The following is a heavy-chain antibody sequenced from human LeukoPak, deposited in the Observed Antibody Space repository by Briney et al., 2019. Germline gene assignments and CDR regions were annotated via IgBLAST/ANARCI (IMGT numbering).Heavy chain of an antibody. V-gene: IGHV1-24*01. J-gene: IGHJ4*02. CDR2: FDPEDGET. Sequence: ASVKVSCKVSGYTLTELSMHWVRQAPGKGLEWMGGFDPEDGETIYAQKFQGRVIMTEDTSTDTAYMELSSLRSEDTAVYYCATRRVGDYDSTANHYWGQGTLVTVSS. CDR1: GYTLTELS. D-gene: IGHD4-17*01. CDR3: ATRRVGDYDSTANHY.